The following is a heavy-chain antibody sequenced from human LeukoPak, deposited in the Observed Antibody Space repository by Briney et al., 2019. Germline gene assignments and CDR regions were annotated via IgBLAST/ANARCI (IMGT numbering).Heavy chain of an antibody. V-gene: IGHV3-30*04. CDR3: ARVLRYCSGGNCYSGGLGYMDV. CDR2: ISYNGSNK. J-gene: IGHJ6*03. CDR1: GFTFSSYA. Sequence: PGRSLRLSCAASGFTFSSYAMHWVRQAPGKGLEWVAVISYNGSNKYYADSVKGRFTLSRDNSKSALYLQMNSLRAEDTAVYYCARVLRYCSGGNCYSGGLGYMDVWGKGTTVTISS. D-gene: IGHD2-15*01.